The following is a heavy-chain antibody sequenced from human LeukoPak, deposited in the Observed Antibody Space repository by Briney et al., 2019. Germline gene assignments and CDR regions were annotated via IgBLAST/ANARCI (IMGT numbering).Heavy chain of an antibody. D-gene: IGHD5-12*01. Sequence: ASVKVSCKASGYSFTNYFIFWVRQAPGQGLDWMAYVNPYNGFTKFAQKFQGRVTITRDTSTNTAYMELSSLRSDDTAVYYCARQYDYHAFDIWGQGTMVTVSS. J-gene: IGHJ3*02. CDR2: VNPYNGFT. CDR3: ARQYDYHAFDI. V-gene: IGHV1-2*02. CDR1: GYSFTNYF.